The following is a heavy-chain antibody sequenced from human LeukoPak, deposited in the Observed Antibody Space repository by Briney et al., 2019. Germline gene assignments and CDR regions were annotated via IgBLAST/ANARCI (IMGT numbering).Heavy chain of an antibody. CDR2: ISYDGSNK. J-gene: IGHJ5*02. Sequence: TGRSLRLSCAASGFTLSSYAMHWVRQAPGKGLEWVAVISYDGSNKYYADSVKGRFTISRDNSKNTLYLQMNSLRAEDTAVYYCARHDDSSGLVPTGPWGQGTLVTVSS. V-gene: IGHV3-30*04. CDR3: ARHDDSSGLVPTGP. CDR1: GFTLSSYA. D-gene: IGHD3-22*01.